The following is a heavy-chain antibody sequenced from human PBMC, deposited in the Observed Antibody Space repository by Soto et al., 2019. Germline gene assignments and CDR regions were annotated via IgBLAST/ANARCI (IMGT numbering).Heavy chain of an antibody. CDR1: GDSISSVDHY. CDR3: ARVLIGYCSRGTCFSSFRLDP. D-gene: IGHD2-15*01. Sequence: QVQLQESGPGLVKPSQTLSLTCTVSGDSISSVDHYWSWIRQPPGKGLEWIGYIYYSGRSYYNPSLKSRAAISVDTSKNLFSLKLTSVTAADTAVYYCARVLIGYCSRGTCFSSFRLDPWGQGTLVTVSS. CDR2: IYYSGRS. V-gene: IGHV4-30-4*01. J-gene: IGHJ5*02.